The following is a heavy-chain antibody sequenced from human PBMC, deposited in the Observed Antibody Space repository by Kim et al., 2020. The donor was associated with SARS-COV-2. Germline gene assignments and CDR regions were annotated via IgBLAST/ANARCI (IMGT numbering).Heavy chain of an antibody. Sequence: ASVKVSCKASGYTFTSYYMHWVRQAPGQGLEWMGIINPSGGSTSYAQKFQGRVTMTRDTSTSTVYMELSSLRSEDTAVYYCARRENNYYDSSGYLDYWGQGTLVTVSS. CDR1: GYTFTSYY. D-gene: IGHD3-22*01. CDR3: ARRENNYYDSSGYLDY. V-gene: IGHV1-46*01. CDR2: INPSGGST. J-gene: IGHJ4*02.